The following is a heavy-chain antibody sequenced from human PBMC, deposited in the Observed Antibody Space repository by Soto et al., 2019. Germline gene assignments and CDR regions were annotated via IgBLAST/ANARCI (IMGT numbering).Heavy chain of an antibody. Sequence: EVQLLESGGGLVQPEGSLRLSCEASGFTFSSYAMSWVRQAPGKGLEWVSGISGGGTTYYADSVKGRFTISRDNSKNTLYLQVNSLRAEDTAVYYCAKDQAAGGTISRYFQDWGQGTLVTVSS. J-gene: IGHJ1*01. D-gene: IGHD6-13*01. V-gene: IGHV3-23*01. CDR1: GFTFSSYA. CDR3: AKDQAAGGTISRYFQD. CDR2: ISGGGTT.